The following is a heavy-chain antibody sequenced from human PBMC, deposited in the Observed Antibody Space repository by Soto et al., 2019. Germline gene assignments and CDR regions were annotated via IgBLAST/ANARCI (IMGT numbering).Heavy chain of an antibody. CDR2: ISGSGGST. J-gene: IGHJ5*02. CDR1: GFTFTNYA. CDR3: AKLVVPTAMYGCFDP. V-gene: IGHV3-23*01. Sequence: EEQLLESVGGLVQPGGSLRLSCAASGFTFTNYAMNWVRQAPGKGLEWVLVISGSGGSTYYADSVKGRFTISRDNSKNTLYLQMNRLRAEDSAVYYCAKLVVPTAMYGCFDPWGQGTLVTVSS. D-gene: IGHD2-2*01.